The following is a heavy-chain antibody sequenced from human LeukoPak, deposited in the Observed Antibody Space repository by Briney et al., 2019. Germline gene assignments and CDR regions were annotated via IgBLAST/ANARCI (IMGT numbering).Heavy chain of an antibody. J-gene: IGHJ6*03. CDR1: GGSFSGYY. V-gene: IGHV4-34*01. CDR3: ARTVYSSSWYGYYYYYMDV. D-gene: IGHD6-13*01. Sequence: PSETLSLTCAVYGGSFSGYYWSWIRQPPGKGLEWIGEINHSGSTNYNPSLKSRVTISVDTSKNQFSLKLSSVTAADTAVYYCARTVYSSSWYGYYYYYMDVWGKGTTVTISS. CDR2: INHSGST.